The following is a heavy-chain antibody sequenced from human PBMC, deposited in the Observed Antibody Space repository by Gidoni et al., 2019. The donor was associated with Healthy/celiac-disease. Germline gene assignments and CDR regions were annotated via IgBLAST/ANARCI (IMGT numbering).Heavy chain of an antibody. CDR3: AKSGDNIVVVPAAMVDY. CDR1: GFTFSSYG. V-gene: IGHV3-30*18. CDR2: ISYDGSNK. Sequence: QVQLVESGGGVVEPGRSLRLSCAASGFTFSSYGMHWVRQAPGKGLGWVAVISYDGSNKYYADSVKGRFTISRDNSKNTLYLQMNSLRAEDTAVYYCAKSGDNIVVVPAAMVDYWGQGTLVTVSS. D-gene: IGHD2-2*01. J-gene: IGHJ4*02.